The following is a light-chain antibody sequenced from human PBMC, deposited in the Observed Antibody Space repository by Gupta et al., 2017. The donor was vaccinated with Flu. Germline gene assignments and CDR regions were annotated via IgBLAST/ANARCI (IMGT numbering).Light chain of an antibody. CDR2: DNK. CDR1: NALIGNNV. CDR3: ATEDKSISWV. J-gene: IGLJ3*02. Sequence: KVTSSCSGSNALIGNNVVSWYQQPAGAPPKLLIYDNKRRPSGTDGCFAASKAGTATILSSTGLQAGDDAYYYYATEDKSISWVFGGGTKLTVL. V-gene: IGLV1-51*01.